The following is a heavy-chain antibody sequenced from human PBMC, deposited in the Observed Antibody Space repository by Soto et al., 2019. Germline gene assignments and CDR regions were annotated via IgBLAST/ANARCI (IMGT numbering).Heavy chain of an antibody. CDR3: AQLGLMTFSHKHYFNH. V-gene: IGHV3-23*01. CDR2: IKSDGSST. Sequence: GGSLRLSCVASGFSFDKYGMSWVRQSPGKGLEWVSAIKSDGSSTYYAASVKDRFTISRDNSKNTLYLQLNSLRAEDTAVYYCAQLGLMTFSHKHYFNHWGRGTLVTVSS. D-gene: IGHD3-16*01. CDR1: GFSFDKYG. J-gene: IGHJ4*02.